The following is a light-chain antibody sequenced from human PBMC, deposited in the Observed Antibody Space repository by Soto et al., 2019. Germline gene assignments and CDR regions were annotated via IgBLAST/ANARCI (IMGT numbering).Light chain of an antibody. V-gene: IGKV3-20*01. CDR1: QSVSSDY. CDR2: GAS. J-gene: IGKJ4*01. Sequence: EIVLTQSPGTLSLSPGERATLSCRASQSVSSDYLAWYQQKPGQAPRLLIYGASSRATGIPDMFSGSGSGTYFTLTISRLEPEDFAVYYCQQYGSSPRRTFGGGTKVEIK. CDR3: QQYGSSPRRT.